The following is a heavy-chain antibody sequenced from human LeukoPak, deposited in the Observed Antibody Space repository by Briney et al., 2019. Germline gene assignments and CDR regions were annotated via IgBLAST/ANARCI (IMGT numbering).Heavy chain of an antibody. V-gene: IGHV4-34*01. J-gene: IGHJ4*02. CDR1: GGSFSGYY. D-gene: IGHD6-19*01. CDR2: INHSGST. Sequence: SETLSLTCAVYGGSFSGYYWRWIRQPPGKGLEWIGEINHSGSTNYNPSLKSRVTISVDTSKNQFSLKLSSVTAADTAVYYCARPCNMGSGWYRDYWGQGTLVTVSS. CDR3: ARPCNMGSGWYRDY.